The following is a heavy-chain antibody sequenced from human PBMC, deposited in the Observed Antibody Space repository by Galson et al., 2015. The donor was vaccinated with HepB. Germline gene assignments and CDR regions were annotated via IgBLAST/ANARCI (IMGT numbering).Heavy chain of an antibody. CDR1: GYTFTSSS. CDR3: AIDDAYYGMDV. J-gene: IGHJ6*02. D-gene: IGHD3-3*01. CDR2: IDPSDSYI. V-gene: IGHV5-10-1*01. Sequence: QSGAEVKKPGESLRISCEGSGYTFTSSSISWVRQMPGKGLEWMGKIDPSDSYINYSPSFQGHVSISADKSINTAYVQWSSLEASDTDRYYCAIDDAYYGMDVCGQGTTVTVSS.